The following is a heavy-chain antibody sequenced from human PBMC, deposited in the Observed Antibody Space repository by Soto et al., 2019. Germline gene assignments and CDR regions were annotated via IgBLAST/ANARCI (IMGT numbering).Heavy chain of an antibody. CDR3: ARGLSSPSAAGV. Sequence: QLQLQESGPGLVKPSETLSLTCAVSGGSVSSGGNYWGWIRQSPGKGLEWIGSVHDTGTAHYNPSLTGRVTISVDTSKNQVSLNVNSVSAADTAVYYCARGLSSPSAAGVWGQGTLVTVSS. CDR2: VHDTGTA. D-gene: IGHD6-6*01. J-gene: IGHJ4*02. V-gene: IGHV4-39*01. CDR1: GGSVSSGGNY.